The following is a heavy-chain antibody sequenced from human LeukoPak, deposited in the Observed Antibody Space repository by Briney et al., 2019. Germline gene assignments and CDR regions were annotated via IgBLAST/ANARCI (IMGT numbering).Heavy chain of an antibody. CDR2: ISSSSSYI. D-gene: IGHD3-9*01. Sequence: PGGSLRLSCAASGFTFSSYSMNWVRQAPGKGLEWVSSISSSSSYIYYADSVKGRFTISRDNAKNSLYLQMNSLRAEDTAVYYCASGSLGRYYEILTVFYWGQGTLVTVSS. J-gene: IGHJ4*02. CDR1: GFTFSSYS. V-gene: IGHV3-21*01. CDR3: ASGSLGRYYEILTVFY.